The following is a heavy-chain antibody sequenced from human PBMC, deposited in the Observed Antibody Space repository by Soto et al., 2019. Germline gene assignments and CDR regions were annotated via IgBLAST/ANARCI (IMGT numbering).Heavy chain of an antibody. V-gene: IGHV3-21*01. D-gene: IGHD3-3*01. Sequence: GGSLRLSCAASGFTFSSYSMNWVRQAPGKGLEWVSSISSSSSYIYYADSVKGRFTISRDNAKNSLYLQMNSLRAEDTAVCYCARENGRDFWSGYYEDYYYYYYMDVWGKGTTVTVSS. J-gene: IGHJ6*03. CDR1: GFTFSSYS. CDR2: ISSSSSYI. CDR3: ARENGRDFWSGYYEDYYYYYYMDV.